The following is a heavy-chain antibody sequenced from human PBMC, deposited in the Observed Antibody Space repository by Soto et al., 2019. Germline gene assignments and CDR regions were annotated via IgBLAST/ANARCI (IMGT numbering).Heavy chain of an antibody. Sequence: ASVKVSCKASGYTFTSYGISWVRQAPGQELEWMGWISAYNGNTNYAQKLQGRVTMTTDTSTSTAYMELRSLRSDDTAVYYCARLALRYFDWLPIDYWGQGTLVTVSS. CDR1: GYTFTSYG. D-gene: IGHD3-9*01. V-gene: IGHV1-18*01. CDR3: ARLALRYFDWLPIDY. J-gene: IGHJ4*02. CDR2: ISAYNGNT.